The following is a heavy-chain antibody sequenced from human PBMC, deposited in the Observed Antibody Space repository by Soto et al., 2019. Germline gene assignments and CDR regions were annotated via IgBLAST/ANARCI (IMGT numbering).Heavy chain of an antibody. CDR3: ARAGGVVVAETDYYYYGMDV. D-gene: IGHD2-15*01. J-gene: IGHJ6*02. Sequence: ASVKVSCKASGYTFTSYGISWVRQAPGQGLEWMGWISAYNGNTNYAQKLQGRVTMTTDTSTSTAYMELRSLRSDDTAVYYCARAGGVVVAETDYYYYGMDVWGQGTTVTVSS. CDR2: ISAYNGNT. CDR1: GYTFTSYG. V-gene: IGHV1-18*04.